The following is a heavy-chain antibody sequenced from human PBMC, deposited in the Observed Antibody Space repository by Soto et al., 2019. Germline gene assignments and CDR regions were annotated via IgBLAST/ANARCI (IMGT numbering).Heavy chain of an antibody. CDR3: ARNRGYGGSDFDY. J-gene: IGHJ4*02. V-gene: IGHV1-2*02. Sequence: ASVKVSCKASGYTFTGYYMHWVRQAPGQGLEWMGWINPNSGGTNYAQKFQGRVTMTRDTSISTAYMELSRLRSDDTAVYSCARNRGYGGSDFDYWGQGTLVTVSS. CDR2: INPNSGGT. CDR1: GYTFTGYY. D-gene: IGHD2-15*01.